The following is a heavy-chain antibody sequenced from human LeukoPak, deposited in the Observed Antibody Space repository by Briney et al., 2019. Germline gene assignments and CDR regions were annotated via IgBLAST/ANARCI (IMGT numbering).Heavy chain of an antibody. CDR3: TTDRMIYATNWAVSWFDP. Sequence: GGSLRLSCAASGLTFTNAWLTWVRQAPGKGLEWVGRVKTKGDGWAADYAAPVKGRFTISRDDSTKTLYLQMNSLKTEDTAVYYCTTDRMIYATNWAVSWFDPWGQGTLVTVSS. V-gene: IGHV3-15*01. CDR1: GLTFTNAW. D-gene: IGHD2-8*01. J-gene: IGHJ5*02. CDR2: VKTKGDGWAA.